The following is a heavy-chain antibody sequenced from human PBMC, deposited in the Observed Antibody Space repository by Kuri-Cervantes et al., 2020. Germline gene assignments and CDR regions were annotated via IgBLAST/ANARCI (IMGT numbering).Heavy chain of an antibody. CDR1: GFTFRSYG. J-gene: IGHJ4*02. Sequence: GESLKISCAASGFTFRSYGMHWVRQAPGKGLEWVAVISYDGSNKYYADSVKGRFTISRDNSKNTLYLQMNSPRAEDTAVYYCATVQVLRFLEWFSYWGQGTLVTVSS. CDR3: ATVQVLRFLEWFSY. D-gene: IGHD3-3*01. V-gene: IGHV3-30*03. CDR2: ISYDGSNK.